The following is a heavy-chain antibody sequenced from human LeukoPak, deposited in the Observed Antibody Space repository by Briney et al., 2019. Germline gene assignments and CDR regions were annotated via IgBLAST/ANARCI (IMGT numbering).Heavy chain of an antibody. Sequence: SETLSLTCTVSGGSISSYYWSWIRQPPGKGLEWIGYIYYSGSTNYNPSLKSRVTISVDTSKNQFSLKLSSVTAADKAVYYCARGSSDYDILTGPRQTGYYYYYGMDVWGQGTTVTVSS. CDR1: GGSISSYY. V-gene: IGHV4-59*01. CDR2: IYYSGST. D-gene: IGHD3-9*01. J-gene: IGHJ6*02. CDR3: ARGSSDYDILTGPRQTGYYYYYGMDV.